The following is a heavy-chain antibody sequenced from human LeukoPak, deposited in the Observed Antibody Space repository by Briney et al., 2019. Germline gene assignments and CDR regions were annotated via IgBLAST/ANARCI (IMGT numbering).Heavy chain of an antibody. CDR1: GFTFSSYA. CDR3: ARSRYCSSTSCYRRDWFDP. D-gene: IGHD2-2*02. CDR2: ISYDGSNK. J-gene: IGHJ5*02. V-gene: IGHV3-30*04. Sequence: GGSLRPSCAASGFTFSSYAMHWVRQAPGKGLEWVAVISYDGSNKYYADSVKGRFTISRDNSKNTLYLQMNSLRAEDTAVYYCARSRYCSSTSCYRRDWFDPWGQGTLVTVSS.